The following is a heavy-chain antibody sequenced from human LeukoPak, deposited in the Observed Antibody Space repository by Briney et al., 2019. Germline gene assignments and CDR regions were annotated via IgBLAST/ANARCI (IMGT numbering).Heavy chain of an antibody. D-gene: IGHD4-23*01. Sequence: GASVKVSCKVSGYTLTELSMHWVRQAPGKGLEWMGGFDPEDGETIYAQKFQGRVTMTEDTSTDTAYMELSSLRSEDTAVYYCAREAENYGGNSGAVDYWGQGTLVTVSS. CDR2: FDPEDGET. CDR3: AREAENYGGNSGAVDY. J-gene: IGHJ4*02. CDR1: GYTLTELS. V-gene: IGHV1-24*01.